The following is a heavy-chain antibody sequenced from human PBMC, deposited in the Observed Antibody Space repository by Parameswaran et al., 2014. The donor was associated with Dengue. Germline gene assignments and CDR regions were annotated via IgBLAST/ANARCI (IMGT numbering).Heavy chain of an antibody. CDR2: IDPSDSYT. Sequence: VRQMPGRPGVDGRIDPSDSYTNYSPSFQGHVTISADKSISTAYLQWSSLKASDTAMYYCARLGEARYYYYGMDVWGQGTTITVSS. J-gene: IGHJ6*02. CDR3: ARLGEARYYYYGMDV. V-gene: IGHV5-10-1*01.